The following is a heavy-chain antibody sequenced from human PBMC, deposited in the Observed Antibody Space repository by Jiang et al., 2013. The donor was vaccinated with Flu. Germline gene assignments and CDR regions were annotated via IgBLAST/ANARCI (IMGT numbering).Heavy chain of an antibody. V-gene: IGHV3-30*02. CDR3: AESYYDSSGYPSGFDY. D-gene: IGHD3-22*01. Sequence: GGVVQPGRSLRLSCAASGFTFSTYGMHWVRQAPGKGLEWVAFIRYDGSNKYYADSVKGRFTISRDNSKNTLYLQMNNLSTEDTAVYYCAESYYDSSGYPSGFDYWGQGTLVSVSS. CDR2: IRYDGSNK. J-gene: IGHJ4*02. CDR1: GFTFSTYG.